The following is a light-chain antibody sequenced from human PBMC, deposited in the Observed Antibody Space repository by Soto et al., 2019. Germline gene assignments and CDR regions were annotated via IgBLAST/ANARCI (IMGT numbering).Light chain of an antibody. V-gene: IGLV2-23*03. CDR2: EGS. CDR3: CSYASSRTFEVV. J-gene: IGLJ2*01. CDR1: SSDVGSNNL. Sequence: QSVLTQPASVSGSPGQSITISCTGTSSDVGSNNLVSWYQQHPGEVPKLMIYEGSKRPSGVSNRFSGSKSGNTASLTISGLQAEDEADYYCSYASSRTFEVVFDGGTKLTVL.